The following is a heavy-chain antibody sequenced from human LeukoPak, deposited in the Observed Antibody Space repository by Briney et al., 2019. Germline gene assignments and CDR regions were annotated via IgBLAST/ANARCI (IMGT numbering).Heavy chain of an antibody. V-gene: IGHV4-39*01. CDR2: IFYSGST. CDR1: GGSISSSSFY. Sequence: SETLSLTCTVSGGSISSSSFYWDWIRQPPGKGLEWIGTIFYSGSTYYNPSLKSRVTISVDTSKNQFSLKLSSVSASDTAVYYCARQTYYYDSSGYHYYFDYWGQGTLVAVSS. CDR3: ARQTYYYDSSGYHYYFDY. D-gene: IGHD3-22*01. J-gene: IGHJ4*02.